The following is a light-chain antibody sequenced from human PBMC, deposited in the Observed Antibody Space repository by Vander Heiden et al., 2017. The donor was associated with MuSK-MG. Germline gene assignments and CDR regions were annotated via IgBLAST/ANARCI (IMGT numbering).Light chain of an antibody. Sequence: QSALTQPVSVSGSPGQSSTISCTGTSSDVGSYNLVSWYQQHPAKAPKLMIYEGSKRPAGVSNRFSGSKSGNTASLTTSGLQAEDEADYYCCSYAGSSTWVFGGGTKLTVL. J-gene: IGLJ2*01. CDR1: SSDVGSYNL. V-gene: IGLV2-23*01. CDR3: CSYAGSSTWV. CDR2: EGS.